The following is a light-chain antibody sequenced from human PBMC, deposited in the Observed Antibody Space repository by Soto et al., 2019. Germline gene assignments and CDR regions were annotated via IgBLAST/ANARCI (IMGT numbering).Light chain of an antibody. CDR3: QQYNNWPPGT. Sequence: EIVMTQSPATLSVSPGERATLSCRASQSVSSNLAWYQQKPGQAPRLLIYGASTRATGIPARFSGSGSGTEFTLNISSLQSEDFAVYYCQQYNNWPPGTF. J-gene: IGKJ1*01. V-gene: IGKV3-15*01. CDR2: GAS. CDR1: QSVSSN.